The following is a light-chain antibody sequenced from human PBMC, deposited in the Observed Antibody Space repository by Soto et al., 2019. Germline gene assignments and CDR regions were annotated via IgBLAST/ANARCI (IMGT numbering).Light chain of an antibody. J-gene: IGLJ1*01. CDR3: SSYTMSSTRYV. Sequence: QSLLTQPASVSGSPGQSITISYTGTNSDDGGYNYVSWYHQHPGTAPKLLIYEASNRPSKVSTRFSGSKSGNATSLTICGLQAEDEAEYYRSSYTMSSTRYVVGTGTKATVL. V-gene: IGLV2-14*01. CDR1: NSDDGGYNY. CDR2: EAS.